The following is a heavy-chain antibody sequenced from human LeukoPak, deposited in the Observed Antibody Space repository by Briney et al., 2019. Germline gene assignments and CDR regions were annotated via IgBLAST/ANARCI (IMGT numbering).Heavy chain of an antibody. CDR1: GFTFTDAW. Sequence: GGSLRLSCAASGFTFTDAWMAWVRQPPGKGLEWVGHIISANAGGTTDYAAPVKGRFTISRDDSKNTLSLQMNSLQSDDTALYYCTTEFWGSYNNWGQGALVTVSS. CDR2: IISANAGGTT. CDR3: TTEFWGSYNN. V-gene: IGHV3-15*01. D-gene: IGHD1-14*01. J-gene: IGHJ1*01.